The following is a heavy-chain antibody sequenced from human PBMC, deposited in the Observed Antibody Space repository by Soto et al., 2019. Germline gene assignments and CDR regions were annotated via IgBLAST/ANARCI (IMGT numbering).Heavy chain of an antibody. D-gene: IGHD2-8*02. J-gene: IGHJ4*02. CDR2: IFYSGTT. V-gene: IGHV4-34*12. CDR3: ARDKITGLFDY. CDR1: GGSFSGYY. Sequence: SETLSLTCAVYGGSFSGYYWSWIRQPPGKGLEWIGSIFYSGTTYYNPSLKSRVTISVDTSKNQFSLKLTSVTAADTAVYYCARDKITGLFDYWGQGTLVTVSS.